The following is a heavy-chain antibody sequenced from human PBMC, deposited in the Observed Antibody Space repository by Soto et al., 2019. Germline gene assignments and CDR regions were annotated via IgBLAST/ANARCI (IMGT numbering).Heavy chain of an antibody. CDR3: ASYHDFWSGYAPKSGYGMDV. CDR1: GGSISSGDYY. J-gene: IGHJ6*02. V-gene: IGHV4-30-4*01. CDR2: IYYSGST. Sequence: PSETLSLTCTVSGGSISSGDYYWSWIRQPPGKGLEWIGYIYYSGSTYYNPSLKSRVTISVDTSKNQFSLKLSSVTAADTAVYYCASYHDFWSGYAPKSGYGMDVWGQGTTVTVSS. D-gene: IGHD3-3*01.